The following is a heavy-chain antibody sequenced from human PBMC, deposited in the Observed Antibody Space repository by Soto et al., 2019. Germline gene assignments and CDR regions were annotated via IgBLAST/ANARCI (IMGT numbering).Heavy chain of an antibody. J-gene: IGHJ4*02. D-gene: IGHD2-15*01. CDR3: ARGIIVVVVAATSYYFDY. V-gene: IGHV4-34*01. Sequence: SETLSLTCAVYGGSFSGYYWSWIRQPPGKGLEWIGEINHSGSTNYNPSLKSRVTISVDTSKNQFSLKPSSVTAADTAVYYCARGIIVVVVAATSYYFDYWGQGTLVTVSS. CDR2: INHSGST. CDR1: GGSFSGYY.